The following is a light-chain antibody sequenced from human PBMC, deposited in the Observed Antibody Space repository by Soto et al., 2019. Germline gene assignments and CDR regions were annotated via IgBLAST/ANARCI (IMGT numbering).Light chain of an antibody. Sequence: EIVLTQSPGTLSLSPGERATLSCRASQSVSSTSLAWYQQKPGQAPRLLMYGVSSRATGIPDRFSGSGSGTDFTLTINRLEPEYFAVYFCQQYDSSVWTFGQGTKVEIK. V-gene: IGKV3-20*01. CDR1: QSVSSTS. CDR3: QQYDSSVWT. CDR2: GVS. J-gene: IGKJ1*01.